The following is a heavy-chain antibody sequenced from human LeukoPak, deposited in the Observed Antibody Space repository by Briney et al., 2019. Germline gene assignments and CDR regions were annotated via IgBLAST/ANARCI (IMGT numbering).Heavy chain of an antibody. J-gene: IGHJ2*01. CDR3: AIHWGAGWYFDL. D-gene: IGHD7-27*01. CDR1: GYTFIGNY. CDR2: IGPNSGGT. V-gene: IGHV1-2*02. Sequence: GASVKVSCKASGYTFIGNYIHWVRQAPGQGLEWMGCIGPNSGGTNYAHKFQGRVTMTRDKSNSTAYMELSRLTPDDTAVYYCAIHWGAGWYFDLWGRGTLVSVSS.